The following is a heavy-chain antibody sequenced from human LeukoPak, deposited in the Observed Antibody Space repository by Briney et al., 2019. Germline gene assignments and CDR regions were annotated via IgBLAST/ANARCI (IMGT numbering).Heavy chain of an antibody. V-gene: IGHV3-30-3*01. CDR2: ISYDGSNK. CDR1: GFTFSSYA. Sequence: GRSLRLSCAASGFTFSSYAMHWVRQAPGKGLEWVAVISYDGSNKYYADSVKGRFTISRDDSKNTLYLQMNSLRAEDTAVYYCARDLRLMWFDPWGQGTLVTVSS. D-gene: IGHD2-8*01. CDR3: ARDLRLMWFDP. J-gene: IGHJ5*02.